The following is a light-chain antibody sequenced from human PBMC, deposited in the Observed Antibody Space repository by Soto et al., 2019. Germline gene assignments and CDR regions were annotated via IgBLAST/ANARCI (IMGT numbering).Light chain of an antibody. Sequence: EIVMTQSPATLSVSPGERATLSCRASQSVSSNLAWYQQKPGQAPRLLIYGASTRATGIPARFSGSGSGTEVTLTISSLQSEDFAVDYCQQYNNWPPGTCGQGTKLEIK. CDR2: GAS. J-gene: IGKJ2*01. CDR3: QQYNNWPPGT. V-gene: IGKV3-15*01. CDR1: QSVSSN.